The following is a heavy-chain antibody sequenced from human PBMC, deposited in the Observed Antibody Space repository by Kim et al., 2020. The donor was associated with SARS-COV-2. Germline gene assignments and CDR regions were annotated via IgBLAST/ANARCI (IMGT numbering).Heavy chain of an antibody. CDR2: IDPSDSYT. CDR1: GYSFTSYW. Sequence: GESLKISCKGSGYSFTSYWISWVRQMPGKGLEWMGRIDPSDSYTNYSPSFQGHVTISADKSISTAYLQWSSLKASDTAMYYCARVGYYDSSGYSNFDYWGQGTLVTVSS. D-gene: IGHD3-22*01. J-gene: IGHJ4*02. V-gene: IGHV5-10-1*01. CDR3: ARVGYYDSSGYSNFDY.